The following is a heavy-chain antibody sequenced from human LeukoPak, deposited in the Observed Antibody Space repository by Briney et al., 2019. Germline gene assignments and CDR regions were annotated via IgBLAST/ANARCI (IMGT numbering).Heavy chain of an antibody. J-gene: IGHJ5*02. Sequence: GGSLRLSCAASGFTFSSYSMNWVRQAPGKGLEWVSSISSSSYIYYADSVKGRFTISRDNSKNTLYLQMNSLRAEDTAVYYCAKGGDYCSGGSCHNWFDPWGQGTLVTVSS. CDR1: GFTFSSYS. CDR2: ISSSSYI. CDR3: AKGGDYCSGGSCHNWFDP. D-gene: IGHD2-15*01. V-gene: IGHV3-21*04.